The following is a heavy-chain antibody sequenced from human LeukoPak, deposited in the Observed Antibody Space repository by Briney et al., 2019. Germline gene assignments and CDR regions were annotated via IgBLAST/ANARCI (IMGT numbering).Heavy chain of an antibody. CDR2: INPNTGGT. CDR1: GYTFSGYF. D-gene: IGHD3-22*01. Sequence: ASVKVSCKASGYTFSGYFMHWVRQAPGQGPEWMGWINPNTGGTHYAEKFQDRVTMTRDTSISTVYMELSRLRSDDTAVYSCARDSRLNSGNSGFYNYYMDVWGKGTTVTVSS. V-gene: IGHV1-2*02. J-gene: IGHJ6*03. CDR3: ARDSRLNSGNSGFYNYYMDV.